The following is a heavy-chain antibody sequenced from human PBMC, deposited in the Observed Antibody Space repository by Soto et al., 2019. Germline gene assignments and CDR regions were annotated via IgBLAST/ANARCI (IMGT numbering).Heavy chain of an antibody. CDR2: IKQAGSEK. Sequence: EVQLVESGGGLVQPGGSLRLSCAASGFTFSSYWMSWVRQAPGKGLEWVANIKQAGSEKYYVDSVKGRFTISRDNAKNSLYLQMNSLRAEDTAVYYCARERDSSGFYFDLWGRGTLVTVSS. J-gene: IGHJ2*01. V-gene: IGHV3-7*01. D-gene: IGHD3-22*01. CDR1: GFTFSSYW. CDR3: ARERDSSGFYFDL.